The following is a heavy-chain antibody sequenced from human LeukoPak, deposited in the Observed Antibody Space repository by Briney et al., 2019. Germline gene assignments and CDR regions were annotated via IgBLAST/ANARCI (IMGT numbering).Heavy chain of an antibody. J-gene: IGHJ4*02. CDR3: ARDAPVVAAKLSY. Sequence: ASVKVSCKASGYTFTSYDINCVRQATGQGLEWMGWMNPNSGNTGYAQKFQGRVTMTRNTSISTAYMELSSLRSEDTAVYYCARDAPVVAAKLSYWGQGTLVTVSS. D-gene: IGHD2-15*01. V-gene: IGHV1-8*01. CDR1: GYTFTSYD. CDR2: MNPNSGNT.